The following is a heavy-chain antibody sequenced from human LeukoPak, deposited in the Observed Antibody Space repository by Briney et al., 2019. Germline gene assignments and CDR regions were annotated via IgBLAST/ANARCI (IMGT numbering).Heavy chain of an antibody. CDR2: ILYDGSNK. V-gene: IGHV3-30*02. CDR1: GFTFSNYG. J-gene: IGHJ4*02. D-gene: IGHD4-11*01. CDR3: AKDMASRDDYSNLFDY. Sequence: GGSLRLSCAASGFTFSNYGMHWVRQAPGKGLEWVTFILYDGSNKYYADSVKGRFTISRDNSKNTLYLQMSSLRAEDTAVYYCAKDMASRDDYSNLFDYWGQGTLVTVSS.